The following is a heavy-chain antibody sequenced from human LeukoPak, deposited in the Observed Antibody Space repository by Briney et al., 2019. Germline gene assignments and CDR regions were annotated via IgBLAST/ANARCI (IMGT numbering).Heavy chain of an antibody. J-gene: IGHJ4*02. V-gene: IGHV1-2*02. CDR3: ARDFEYYGSGSYFPH. CDR2: INPNSGGT. D-gene: IGHD3-10*01. CDR1: GGTFSSYA. Sequence: ASVKVSCKASGGTFSSYAISWVRQAPGQGLEWMGWINPNSGGTNYAQKFQGRVTMTRDTSISTAYMELSRLRSDDTAVYYCARDFEYYGSGSYFPHWGQGTLVTVSS.